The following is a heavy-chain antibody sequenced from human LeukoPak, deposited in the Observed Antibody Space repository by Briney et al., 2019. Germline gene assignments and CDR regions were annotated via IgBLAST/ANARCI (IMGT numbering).Heavy chain of an antibody. V-gene: IGHV3-7*01. CDR2: IKQDGSEK. Sequence: GGSLRLSCAASGFTFSSYWMSWVRQAPGKGLEWVANIKQDGSEKYYVDSVKGRFTISRDNAKNSLYLQMNSLRAEDTAVYYCARDWKRYYYGSGSCLHDYWGQGTLVTVSS. D-gene: IGHD3-10*01. J-gene: IGHJ4*02. CDR1: GFTFSSYW. CDR3: ARDWKRYYYGSGSCLHDY.